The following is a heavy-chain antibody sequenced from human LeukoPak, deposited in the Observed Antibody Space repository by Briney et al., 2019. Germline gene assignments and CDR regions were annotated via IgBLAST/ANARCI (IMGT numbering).Heavy chain of an antibody. CDR1: GGSISSYY. V-gene: IGHV4-59*01. D-gene: IGHD5-18*01. CDR3: AREGYSYGYPYYMDV. CDR2: IYYSGST. Sequence: SETLSLTCTVSGGSISSYYWSWIRQPPGKGLEWIGYIYYSGSTNYNPSLKSRVTISVDTSKNQFSLKLSSVTAADTAVYYCAREGYSYGYPYYMDVWGKGTTVTVSS. J-gene: IGHJ6*03.